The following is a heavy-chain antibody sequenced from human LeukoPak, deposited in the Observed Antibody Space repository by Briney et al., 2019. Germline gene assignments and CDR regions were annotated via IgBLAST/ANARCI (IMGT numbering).Heavy chain of an antibody. V-gene: IGHV1-69*05. Sequence: GASVKVSCKASGGTFSSYAISWVRQAPGQGLEWMGRIIPIFGTANYEQKFQGRVTITTDESTSTAYMELSSLRSEDTAVYYFASSGSYYHRFDYWGQGTLVTVSS. D-gene: IGHD3-10*01. CDR2: IIPIFGTA. J-gene: IGHJ4*02. CDR3: ASSGSYYHRFDY. CDR1: GGTFSSYA.